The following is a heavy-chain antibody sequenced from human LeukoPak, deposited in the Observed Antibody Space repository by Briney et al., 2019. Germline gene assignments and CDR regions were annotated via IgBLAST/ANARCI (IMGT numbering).Heavy chain of an antibody. V-gene: IGHV3-66*01. CDR1: GITASINY. CDR2: IYSSGST. CDR3: VREERGFDP. Sequence: GGSLRLSCAASGITASINYMNWVRQAPGKGLEWVSVIYSSGSTYYADSVKGRFTISRDNSKNTLYLQMSSLRAEDTAVCYCVREERGFDPWGQGTLVTVSS. J-gene: IGHJ5*02. D-gene: IGHD5-24*01.